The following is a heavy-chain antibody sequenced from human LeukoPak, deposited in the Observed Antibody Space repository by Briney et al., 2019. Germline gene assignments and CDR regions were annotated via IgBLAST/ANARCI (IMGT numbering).Heavy chain of an antibody. CDR2: IYTSGGT. V-gene: IGHV4-4*09. CDR1: GGSISSYY. D-gene: IGHD3-22*01. CDR3: AESDYYDSSGYYWFDP. J-gene: IGHJ5*02. Sequence: PSETLSLTCTVSGGSISSYYWSWIRQPPGKGLEWIGYIYTSGGTNYNPSLKSRVTISVDTSKNQFSLKLSSVTAADTAVYYCAESDYYDSSGYYWFDPWGQGTLVTVSS.